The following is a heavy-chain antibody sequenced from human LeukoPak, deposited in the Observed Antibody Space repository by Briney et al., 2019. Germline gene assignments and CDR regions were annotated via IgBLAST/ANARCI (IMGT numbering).Heavy chain of an antibody. Sequence: PSETLSLTCAVSGGSLSSGGHSWSWIRQPPGKGLEWIGYISHSGSTYYNPSLKSRVTISVDRSKNQFSLKLSSVTAADTAVYYCARGFKRYYYDSSGANWFDPWGQGTLVTVSS. V-gene: IGHV4-30-2*01. J-gene: IGHJ5*02. D-gene: IGHD3-22*01. CDR1: GGSLSSGGHS. CDR3: ARGFKRYYYDSSGANWFDP. CDR2: ISHSGST.